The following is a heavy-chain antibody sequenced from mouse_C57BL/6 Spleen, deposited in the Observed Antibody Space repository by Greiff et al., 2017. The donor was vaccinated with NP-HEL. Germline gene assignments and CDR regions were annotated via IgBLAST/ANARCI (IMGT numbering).Heavy chain of an antibody. CDR3: ARITTVVAQFDY. CDR1: GFTFSDYG. J-gene: IGHJ2*01. D-gene: IGHD1-1*01. Sequence: DVMLVESGGGLVKPGGSLKLSCAASGFTFSDYGMHWVRQAPEKGLEWVAYISSGSSTIYYADTVKGRFTISRDNAKNTLFLQMTGLRSEDTAMYYCARITTVVAQFDYWCQGTTLTVSS. CDR2: ISSGSSTI. V-gene: IGHV5-17*01.